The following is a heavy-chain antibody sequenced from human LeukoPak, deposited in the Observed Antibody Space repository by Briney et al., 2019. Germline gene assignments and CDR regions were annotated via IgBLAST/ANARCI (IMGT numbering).Heavy chain of an antibody. D-gene: IGHD6-13*01. V-gene: IGHV4-59*01. CDR2: GYYSGST. CDR1: GGSIGSYY. CDR3: ARDQCRAAGMNWFDP. Sequence: PSETLSLTCTVSGGSIGSYYWSWIRQPPGKGLEWIGYGYYSGSTHYNPSLKSRVTISVDTSKSQFSLKLTSVTAADTAVYYCARDQCRAAGMNWFDPWGQGTLVTVSS. J-gene: IGHJ5*02.